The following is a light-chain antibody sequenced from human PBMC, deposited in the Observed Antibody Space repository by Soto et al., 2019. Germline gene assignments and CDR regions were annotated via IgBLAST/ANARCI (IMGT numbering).Light chain of an antibody. Sequence: EIVLTQSPATPSLSPGERATLSCRASQSVSSYLAWYQQKPGQAPRLLIYDASNRAAGIPARFSGSGSGTDFTLTISSLESEDFAVYYCQQRSNWPPWTFGQGTKV. CDR1: QSVSSY. V-gene: IGKV3-11*01. CDR2: DAS. CDR3: QQRSNWPPWT. J-gene: IGKJ1*01.